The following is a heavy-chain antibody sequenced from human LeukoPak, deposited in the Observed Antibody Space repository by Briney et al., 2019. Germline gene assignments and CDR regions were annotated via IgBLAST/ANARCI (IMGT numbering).Heavy chain of an antibody. CDR2: ISSNGGIT. J-gene: IGHJ6*02. CDR1: GFTFSNYA. D-gene: IGHD2-15*01. CDR3: ARDQLILSYYYSMDV. Sequence: GGSLRLSCAASGFTFSNYAMHWVRQAPGKGLEYVSAISSNGGITYYAKSVEGRFTISRDNSKTTLHLQMGSLRAEDVAVYYCARDQLILSYYYSMDVWGQGTTVTASS. V-gene: IGHV3-64*01.